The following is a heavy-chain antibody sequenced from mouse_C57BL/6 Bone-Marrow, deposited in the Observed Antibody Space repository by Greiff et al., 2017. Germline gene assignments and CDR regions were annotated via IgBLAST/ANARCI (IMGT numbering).Heavy chain of an antibody. D-gene: IGHD1-1*01. CDR1: GFTFNTYA. CDR2: IRSKSSNYAT. Sequence: EVKLVESGGGLVQPKGSLKLSCAASGFTFNTYAMHWVRQAPGKGLEWVARIRSKSSNYATYYADSVKDRFTISRDDTQSMLYLKMNNLKTKNTAMYYFVIREYYGSCYGGHAWLAYWGQGTLVTVSA. CDR3: VIREYYGSCYGGHAWLAY. J-gene: IGHJ3*01. V-gene: IGHV10-3*01.